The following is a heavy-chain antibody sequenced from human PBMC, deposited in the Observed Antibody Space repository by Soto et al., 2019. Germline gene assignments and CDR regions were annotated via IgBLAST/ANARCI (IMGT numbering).Heavy chain of an antibody. J-gene: IGHJ4*02. CDR3: ARDVSPYSGDLLTD. CDR1: GFTFSSYA. Sequence: QVQLVESGGGVVQPGRSLRLSCAASGFTFSSYAMHWVRQAPGKGLEWVAVISYDGSNKYYADSVKGRFTISRDNSXTPLYLQMNSRRAEDRALYYCARDVSPYSGDLLTDWGQGPLVTVSS. V-gene: IGHV3-30-3*01. CDR2: ISYDGSNK. D-gene: IGHD4-17*01.